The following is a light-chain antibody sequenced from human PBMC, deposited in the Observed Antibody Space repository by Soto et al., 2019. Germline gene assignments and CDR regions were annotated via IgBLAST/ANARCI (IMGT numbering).Light chain of an antibody. CDR1: QSVSSNY. V-gene: IGKV3-20*01. CDR3: QQYGSSPYT. J-gene: IGKJ2*01. Sequence: EIVLTQSPGTPSLSPGERATLSCRASQSVSSNYLAWYQQKSGQAPRLLIYGASNRAAGIPDRFSGSGSGTDFTLTISGLEPEDFAVYYCQQYGSSPYTFGQGTKLEIK. CDR2: GAS.